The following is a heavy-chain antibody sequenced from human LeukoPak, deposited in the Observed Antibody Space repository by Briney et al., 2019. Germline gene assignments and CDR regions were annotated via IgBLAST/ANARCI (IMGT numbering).Heavy chain of an antibody. CDR3: ARGLVGTTGEQNWFDP. V-gene: IGHV4-4*07. Sequence: PSETLSLTCTVSAGSISSYYWSWIRLPVGKGLEWIRRIYTSGSTNYNPSLKSRVTISVDKSRNQFSLKLSSVTAADTAVYYCARGLVGTTGEQNWFDPWGQGTLVTVSS. D-gene: IGHD1-26*01. CDR2: IYTSGST. J-gene: IGHJ5*02. CDR1: AGSISSYY.